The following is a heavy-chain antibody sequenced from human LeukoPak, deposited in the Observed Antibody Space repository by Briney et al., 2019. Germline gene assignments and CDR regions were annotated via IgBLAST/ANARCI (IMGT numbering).Heavy chain of an antibody. CDR3: ASHPAHYCSGGSCFYPY. Sequence: GGSLRLSCAASGFTFSSYAMSWVRQAPGKGLAWVSTISGGSGSTYCADSVKGRFTISRDNSKNTLYLQVNSLRAEDTAVYYCASHPAHYCSGGSCFYPYWGQGTLVTVSS. J-gene: IGHJ4*02. D-gene: IGHD2-15*01. V-gene: IGHV3-23*01. CDR2: ISGGSGST. CDR1: GFTFSSYA.